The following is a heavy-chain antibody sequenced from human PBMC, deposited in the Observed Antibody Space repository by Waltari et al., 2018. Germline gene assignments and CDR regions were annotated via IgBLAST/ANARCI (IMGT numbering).Heavy chain of an antibody. CDR1: GFTSLTHA. Sequence: EVQLLESGGGLVQPGGSLRLSCQASGFTSLTHALNWVRQAPGKGLVVVSSISVSDATYYADSVKGRFTVSRDYSDNTIHLQMDSLRADDTAVYFCAKPFYNWDDPLHSWGQGAPVTVSS. J-gene: IGHJ1*01. V-gene: IGHV3-23*01. D-gene: IGHD1-20*01. CDR3: AKPFYNWDDPLHS. CDR2: ISVSDAT.